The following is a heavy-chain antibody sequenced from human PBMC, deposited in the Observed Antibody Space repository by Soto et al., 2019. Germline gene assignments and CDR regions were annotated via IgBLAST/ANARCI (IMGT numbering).Heavy chain of an antibody. CDR3: ARVGGVPSSSPGLAY. CDR2: ISNSASI. J-gene: IGHJ4*02. D-gene: IGHD6-13*01. CDR1: GGSTRGNFYY. V-gene: IGHV4-39*01. Sequence: PSETLSLNCTVSGGSTRGNFYYWSWIRQPPGKSLEWSARISNSASINAKQSLKNRVTISVDTSKNQIYLRFNTENAMDTAVYYCARVGGVPSSSPGLAYWGQG.